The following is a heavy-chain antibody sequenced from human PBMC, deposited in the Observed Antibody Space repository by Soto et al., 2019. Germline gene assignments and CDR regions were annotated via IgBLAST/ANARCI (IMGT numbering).Heavy chain of an antibody. CDR2: INPNSGGT. CDR1: VYTFTGYY. V-gene: IGHV1-2*04. CDR3: ARELSGRGKGYYYYGMDV. Sequence: ASVKVSCKASVYTFTGYYMHWVRQAPGQGLEWMGWINPNSGGTNYAQKFQGWVTMTRDTSISTAYMELSRLRSDDTAVYYCARELSGRGKGYYYYGMDVWGQGTTVTVSS. D-gene: IGHD3-16*01. J-gene: IGHJ6*02.